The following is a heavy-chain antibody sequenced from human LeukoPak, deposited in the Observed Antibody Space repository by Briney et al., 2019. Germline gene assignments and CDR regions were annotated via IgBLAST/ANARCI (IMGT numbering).Heavy chain of an antibody. CDR2: ISSISSYI. J-gene: IGHJ4*02. Sequence: GGALRLSYAASGFTFSSYSMNGVRQAPGKGLEWVSSISSISSYIYYADSVKGRFTFSRDNAKNSLYGQMNSLRAEDTAVYYCARIVVVPAAMGFDYWGQGTLVTVSS. CDR1: GFTFSSYS. V-gene: IGHV3-21*01. CDR3: ARIVVVPAAMGFDY. D-gene: IGHD2-2*01.